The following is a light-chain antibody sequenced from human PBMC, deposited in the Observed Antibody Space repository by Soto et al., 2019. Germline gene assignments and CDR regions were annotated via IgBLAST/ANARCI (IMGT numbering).Light chain of an antibody. CDR1: KRVNSY. Sequence: EIVLTQSPATLSLSPGERATLSCRASKRVNSYLACYLKKPGQAPRLLTDDTSNRATDLSPTISGSGSRTDYTLNISSLEPEDFAVYYCQQRSSGLTVGGGTKVDSK. CDR3: QQRSSGLT. V-gene: IGKV3-11*01. CDR2: DTS. J-gene: IGKJ4*01.